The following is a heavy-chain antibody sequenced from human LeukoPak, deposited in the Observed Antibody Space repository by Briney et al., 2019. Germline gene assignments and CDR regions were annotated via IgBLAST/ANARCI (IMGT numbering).Heavy chain of an antibody. V-gene: IGHV4-59*01. CDR2: IYYSGST. J-gene: IGHJ4*02. Sequence: SETLSLTCTVSGGSISSYYWSWIRQPPGKGLEWIGYIYYSGSTNYNPSLKSRVTISVDTSKNQFSLKLSSVTAADTAVYYCARVEVTSYYFDYWGQGTLVTVSS. D-gene: IGHD2-21*02. CDR3: ARVEVTSYYFDY. CDR1: GGSISSYY.